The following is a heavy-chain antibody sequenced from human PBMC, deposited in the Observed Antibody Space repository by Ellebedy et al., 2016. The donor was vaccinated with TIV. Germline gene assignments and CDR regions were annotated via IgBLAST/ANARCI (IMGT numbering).Heavy chain of an antibody. J-gene: IGHJ4*02. CDR3: VRGEGQELPYFDY. CDR1: GFTFSNYA. V-gene: IGHV3-23*01. D-gene: IGHD1-7*01. Sequence: PGGSLRLSCAASGFTFSNYAMGWVRQAPGKGLEWVSSFSYRGARTYYADSVKGRFIISRDNSKNTLYLQMNSLRVEDTAIYYCVRGEGQELPYFDYWGQGALVAVSS. CDR2: FSYRGART.